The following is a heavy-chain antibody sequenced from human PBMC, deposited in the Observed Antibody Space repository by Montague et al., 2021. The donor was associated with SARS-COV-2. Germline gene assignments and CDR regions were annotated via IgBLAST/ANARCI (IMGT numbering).Heavy chain of an antibody. J-gene: IGHJ4*02. CDR1: GDSVSSNTAA. Sequence: CAISGDSVSSNTAAWNWIRQSPSRGLEWLGRTYYRSKWYYDYAVSVKSRMTISPDTFKNQFSLQLSSVTPEDRAVYYRARDPRYSLSWSFDYWGQGTLVTVSS. V-gene: IGHV6-1*01. CDR2: TYYRSKWYY. CDR3: ARDPRYSLSWSFDY. D-gene: IGHD6-13*01.